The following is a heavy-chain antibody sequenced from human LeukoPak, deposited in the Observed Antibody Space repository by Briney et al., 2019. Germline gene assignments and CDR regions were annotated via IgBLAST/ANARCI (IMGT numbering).Heavy chain of an antibody. CDR1: GYSFSSYW. D-gene: IGHD2-2*01. Sequence: PGESLKISCKGSGYSFSSYWIGWVRQMPGKGLEWMGIIYPGDSDTRYSPSFQGQVTISADKSISTAYLQWSSLKASDTAMYYCARVYCSSTSCPYFDYWGQGTLVTVSS. V-gene: IGHV5-51*01. CDR2: IYPGDSDT. J-gene: IGHJ4*02. CDR3: ARVYCSSTSCPYFDY.